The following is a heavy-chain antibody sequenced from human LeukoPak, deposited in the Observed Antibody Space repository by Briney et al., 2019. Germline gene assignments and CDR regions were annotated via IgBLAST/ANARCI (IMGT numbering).Heavy chain of an antibody. J-gene: IGHJ3*02. Sequence: SQTLSLTCTVSGGSISSYYWSWIRQPAGKGLEWIGRIYTSGSTNYNPSLKSRVTMSVDTSKNQFSLKLSSVTAADTAVYYCARDNCSGGSCYSGAPDAFGIWGQGTMVTVSS. CDR3: ARDNCSGGSCYSGAPDAFGI. D-gene: IGHD2-15*01. CDR2: IYTSGST. V-gene: IGHV4-4*07. CDR1: GGSISSYY.